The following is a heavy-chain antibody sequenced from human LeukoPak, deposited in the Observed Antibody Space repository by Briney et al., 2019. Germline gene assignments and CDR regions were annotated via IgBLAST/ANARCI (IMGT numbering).Heavy chain of an antibody. J-gene: IGHJ4*02. CDR1: GFTFSGSA. D-gene: IGHD3-16*01. Sequence: PGGSLKLSCAASGFTFSGSAMHWVRQASGKGLEWIGRIRSEANSYATAYTASVKGRFTISRGDSKNTAYLQMNSLKTEDTAVYYCTGLGRDDYVWGSHTQDYWGQGTLVTVSS. V-gene: IGHV3-73*01. CDR2: IRSEANSYAT. CDR3: TGLGRDDYVWGSHTQDY.